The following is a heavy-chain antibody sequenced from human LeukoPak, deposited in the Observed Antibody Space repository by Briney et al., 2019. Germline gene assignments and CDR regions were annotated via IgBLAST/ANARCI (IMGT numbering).Heavy chain of an antibody. D-gene: IGHD3-3*01. CDR3: ARGEWSYDFWSGYYLAPSYYMDV. Sequence: PSETLSPTCAVYGGSFSGYYWSWIRQPPGKGLEWIGEINHSGSTNYNPSLKSRVTISVDTSKNQFSLKLSSVTAADTAVYYCARGEWSYDFWSGYYLAPSYYMDVWGKGTTVTVSS. CDR1: GGSFSGYY. CDR2: INHSGST. J-gene: IGHJ6*03. V-gene: IGHV4-34*01.